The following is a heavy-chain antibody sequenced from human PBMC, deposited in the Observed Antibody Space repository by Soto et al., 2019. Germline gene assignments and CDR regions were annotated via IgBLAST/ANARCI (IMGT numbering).Heavy chain of an antibody. J-gene: IGHJ6*02. CDR2: IYYSGST. V-gene: IGHV4-39*01. CDR1: GGSISSSSYY. CDR3: ARHSGYYGSGSYNYYYYGMDV. D-gene: IGHD3-10*01. Sequence: SETLSLTCTVSGGSISSSSYYWGWIRQPPGKGLEWIGSIYYSGSTYYNPSLKSRVTISVDTSKNQFSMKLSSVTAADTAVYYCARHSGYYGSGSYNYYYYGMDVWGQGTTVT.